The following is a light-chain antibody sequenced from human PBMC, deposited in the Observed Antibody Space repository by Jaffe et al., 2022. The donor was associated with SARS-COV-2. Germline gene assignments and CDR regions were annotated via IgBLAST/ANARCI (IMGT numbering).Light chain of an antibody. J-gene: IGKJ2*01. CDR3: MQPLHTPYT. CDR1: QSLLYRNGSSY. Sequence: DVVLTQSPLSLPVTPGEPASISCRSSQSLLYRNGSSYLHWYLQKPGQSPQLLMFFASNRASGVPVRFSGSGSGTHFTLKISTVEAEDVGVYYCMQPLHTPYTFGQGTKLEIK. CDR2: FAS. V-gene: IGKV2-28*01.